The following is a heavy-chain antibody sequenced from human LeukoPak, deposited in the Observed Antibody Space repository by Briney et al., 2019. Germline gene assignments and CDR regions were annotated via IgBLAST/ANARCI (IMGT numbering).Heavy chain of an antibody. CDR3: ARGLRFLGNDY. V-gene: IGHV4-34*01. D-gene: IGHD5/OR15-5a*01. Sequence: SETLSLTCAVYGGSFSGYYWSWICQPPGKGLEWIGEINHSGSTNYNPSLKSRVTISVDTSKNQFSLKLSSVTAADTAVYYCARGLRFLGNDYWGQGTLVTVSS. CDR2: INHSGST. J-gene: IGHJ4*02. CDR1: GGSFSGYY.